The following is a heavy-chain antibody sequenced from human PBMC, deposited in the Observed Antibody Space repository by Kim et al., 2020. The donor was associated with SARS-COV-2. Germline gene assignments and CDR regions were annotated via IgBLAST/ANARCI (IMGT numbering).Heavy chain of an antibody. CDR1: GGSTNSYY. V-gene: IGHV4-59*13. Sequence: SETLSLTCTVSGGSTNSYYWSWIRQSPGKGLEWIGYISYTGNTNYNPSLKSRVTISVDTSKNQFSLRLTSVTAADTAVYYCARDVSGRYLGSFDYWGQGT. CDR3: ARDVSGRYLGSFDY. J-gene: IGHJ4*02. CDR2: ISYTGNT. D-gene: IGHD1-26*01.